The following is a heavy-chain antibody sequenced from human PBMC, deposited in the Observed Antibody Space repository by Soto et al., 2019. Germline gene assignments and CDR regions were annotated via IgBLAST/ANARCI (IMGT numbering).Heavy chain of an antibody. CDR2: ISGSGGST. J-gene: IGHJ6*02. CDR1: GFTFSSYA. Sequence: GGSLRLSCAASGFTFSSYAMSWVRQAPGKGLEWVSAISGSGGSTYYADSVKGRFTISRDKSKNTLYLQMNSLRAEDTAVYYCAKGRDYYGSGSHHTDGMDVWGQGTTVTVSS. V-gene: IGHV3-23*01. D-gene: IGHD3-10*01. CDR3: AKGRDYYGSGSHHTDGMDV.